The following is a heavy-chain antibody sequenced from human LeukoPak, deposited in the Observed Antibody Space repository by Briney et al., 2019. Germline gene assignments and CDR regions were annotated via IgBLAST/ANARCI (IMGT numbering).Heavy chain of an antibody. CDR1: GGTFSSYA. CDR3: ARGRGLGITMPVDAFDI. CDR2: IIPIFGTA. J-gene: IGHJ3*02. Sequence: SVKVSCKASGGTFSSYAISWVGQAPGQGREWMGRIIPIFGTANYAQKFQGRVTITTDESTTTAYMELSSLRSEDTAVYYCARGRGLGITMPVDAFDIWGQGTMVTVSS. D-gene: IGHD3-10*01. V-gene: IGHV1-69*05.